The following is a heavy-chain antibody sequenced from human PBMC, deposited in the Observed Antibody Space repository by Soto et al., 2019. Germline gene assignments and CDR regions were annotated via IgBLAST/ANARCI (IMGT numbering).Heavy chain of an antibody. D-gene: IGHD3-10*01. V-gene: IGHV3-53*01. Sequence: EVQLVESGGGLIQLGGSLGLSCEASGLTVSNAYMAWVRQPPGMGLEWVSVIYDNGTTYYADSVKGRFTISRDTSTNTLSLQMDSLRAEDTAVYYCVRPLPSGRNYGLDVWGQGTTVTVSS. CDR3: VRPLPSGRNYGLDV. CDR2: IYDNGTT. J-gene: IGHJ6*02. CDR1: GLTVSNAY.